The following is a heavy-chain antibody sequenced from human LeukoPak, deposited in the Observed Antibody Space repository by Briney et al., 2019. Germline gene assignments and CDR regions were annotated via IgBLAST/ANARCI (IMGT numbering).Heavy chain of an antibody. J-gene: IGHJ4*02. Sequence: SETLSLTCTVSGGTIRSYYWSWIRQPPGKGLEWIGSIYYSGNAYYNPSLKSRVTISVDTSKKQFSLRLRSVTPADTAVYYCARPHGDSDYWGQGTLVTVSS. V-gene: IGHV4-59*05. CDR3: ARPHGDSDY. D-gene: IGHD4-17*01. CDR2: IYYSGNA. CDR1: GGTIRSYY.